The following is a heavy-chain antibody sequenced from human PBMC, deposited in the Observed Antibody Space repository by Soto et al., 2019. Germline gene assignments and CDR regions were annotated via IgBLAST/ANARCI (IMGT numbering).Heavy chain of an antibody. CDR3: AKDYDILTGYYPDYYYGMDV. CDR1: GYTFTSYG. CDR2: ISAYNGNT. D-gene: IGHD3-9*01. Sequence: ASVKVSCKASGYTFTSYGISWVRQAPGQGLEWMGWISAYNGNTNYAQKLQGRVTMTRNTSISTAYMELNSLRAEDTAVYYCAKDYDILTGYYPDYYYGMDVWGQGTTVTVSS. J-gene: IGHJ6*02. V-gene: IGHV1-18*01.